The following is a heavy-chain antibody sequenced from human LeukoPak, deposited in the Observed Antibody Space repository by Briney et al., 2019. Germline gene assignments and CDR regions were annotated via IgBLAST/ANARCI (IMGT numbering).Heavy chain of an antibody. CDR1: GFSLSTSGVG. CDR2: IQWNDDK. V-gene: IGHV2-5*01. J-gene: IGHJ4*02. D-gene: IGHD3-16*01. CDR3: AHSRYYASSYSY. Sequence: SGPTLVKPAQTLTLTCTFSGFSLSTSGVGVGWIRQPPGKALEWLALIQWNDDKRYNPSLKSNLTITKDTSKHQVVLTMTNVDPADTATYYCAHSRYYASSYSYWGQGTLVAVSS.